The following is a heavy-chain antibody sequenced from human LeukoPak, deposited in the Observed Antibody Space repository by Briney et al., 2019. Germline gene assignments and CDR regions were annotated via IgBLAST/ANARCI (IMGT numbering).Heavy chain of an antibody. CDR2: ISGRGDSA. CDR1: GLNFKFYA. Sequence: GGSLRLSCAVSGLNFKFYAMSWVRQAPGKGLEWVSGISGRGDSADYADSVKGRFTISRDNSKNTLYLQMNSLRAEDTAVYYCAITREQQLVLYFQHWGQGTLVTVSS. CDR3: AITREQQLVLYFQH. V-gene: IGHV3-23*01. J-gene: IGHJ1*01. D-gene: IGHD6-13*01.